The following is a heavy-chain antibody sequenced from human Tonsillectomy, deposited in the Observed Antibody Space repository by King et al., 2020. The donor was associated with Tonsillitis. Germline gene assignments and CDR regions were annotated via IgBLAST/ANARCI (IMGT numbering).Heavy chain of an antibody. D-gene: IGHD3-3*01. J-gene: IGHJ3*02. V-gene: IGHV3-30*14. CDR3: ARDRRSAFTIFGDAFDI. CDR2: ISYDGTNK. Sequence: VQLVESGGGVVQPGRSLRLSCAASGFNFTSYAMHWVRQAPGKGLEWVAVISYDGTNKYYADSVKGRFTLSRDNSKNTLYLQMNSLRAEDTVVYYCARDRRSAFTIFGDAFDIWGQGTMVTVSS. CDR1: GFNFTSYA.